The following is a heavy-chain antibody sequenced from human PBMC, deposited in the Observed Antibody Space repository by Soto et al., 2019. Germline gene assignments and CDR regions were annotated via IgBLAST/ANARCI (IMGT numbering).Heavy chain of an antibody. V-gene: IGHV4-34*01. Sequence: SETLSLTCAVYGGSFIGYYWSWIRQPPGKGLEWIGEINHSGSTNYNPSLKSRVTISVDTSKNQFSLKLSSVTAADTAVYYCARDLSTDSSGYYPFDYWGQGTLVTVSS. CDR3: ARDLSTDSSGYYPFDY. CDR1: GGSFIGYY. D-gene: IGHD3-22*01. CDR2: INHSGST. J-gene: IGHJ4*02.